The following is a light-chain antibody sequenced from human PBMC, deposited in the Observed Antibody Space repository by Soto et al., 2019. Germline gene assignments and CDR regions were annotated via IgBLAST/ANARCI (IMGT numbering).Light chain of an antibody. CDR1: QSVSSSY. CDR3: QQYGSSPMT. Sequence: EIVLTRSPGTLSLSPGERATLSCRASQSVSSSYLAWYQQKPGRAPRLLIFHASSRATGIPDRFSGSGSGTDFTLTISRLEPEDFAVYYCQQYGSSPMTFGQGTKVEI. J-gene: IGKJ1*01. CDR2: HAS. V-gene: IGKV3-20*01.